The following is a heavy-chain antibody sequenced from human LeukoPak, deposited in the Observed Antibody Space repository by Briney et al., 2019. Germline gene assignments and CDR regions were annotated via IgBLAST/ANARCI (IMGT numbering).Heavy chain of an antibody. CDR3: ARVDSSNWYEYRGYFDY. J-gene: IGHJ4*02. Sequence: SETLSLTCTVSGGSISSYYWSWIRQPPGKGLEWIGYIYYSGSTNYNPSLRSRVTISVDTSKNQFSLKLSSVTAADTAVYYCARVDSSNWYEYRGYFDYWGRGTLVTVSS. CDR2: IYYSGST. V-gene: IGHV4-59*01. D-gene: IGHD6-13*01. CDR1: GGSISSYY.